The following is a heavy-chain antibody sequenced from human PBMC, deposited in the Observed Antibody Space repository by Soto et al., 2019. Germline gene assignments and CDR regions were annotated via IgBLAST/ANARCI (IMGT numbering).Heavy chain of an antibody. V-gene: IGHV4-31*03. CDR2: IYYSGST. J-gene: IGHJ6*02. Sequence: PSETLSLTCTVSGGSISSGGYYWSWIRQHPGKGLEWIGYIYYSGSTYYNPSLKSRVTISVDTSKNQFSLKLSSVTAADTAVYYCAREGSGYDNAHPNYGMDVWGQGTTVTVSS. D-gene: IGHD5-12*01. CDR3: AREGSGYDNAHPNYGMDV. CDR1: GGSISSGGYY.